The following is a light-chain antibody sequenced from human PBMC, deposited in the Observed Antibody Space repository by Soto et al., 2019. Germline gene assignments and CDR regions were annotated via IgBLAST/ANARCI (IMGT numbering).Light chain of an antibody. Sequence: ETVLTQSPATLSLSPGERATLSCRASHSVTNSLAWYQQKPGQAPRLLIYDASNRATGIPARFSGSGSGTDFTLTISSLEPEDFAVYYCQQGSNWVTFGPGTKVDIK. J-gene: IGKJ3*01. CDR3: QQGSNWVT. V-gene: IGKV3-11*01. CDR2: DAS. CDR1: HSVTNS.